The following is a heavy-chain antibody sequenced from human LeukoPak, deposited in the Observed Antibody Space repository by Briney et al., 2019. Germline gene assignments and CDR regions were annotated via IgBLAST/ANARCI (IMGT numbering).Heavy chain of an antibody. CDR2: ISSGSFAM. D-gene: IGHD4-17*01. V-gene: IGHV3-48*01. CDR3: ARSENGDYDY. CDR1: GFTFSSYG. J-gene: IGHJ4*02. Sequence: GGSLRLSCAASGFTFSSYGMHWVRQAPGKGLEWISYISSGSFAMYYADSVKGRFTISRDNAKNSLYLQMNSLRVEDTAMYYCARSENGDYDYWGQGTLVTVSS.